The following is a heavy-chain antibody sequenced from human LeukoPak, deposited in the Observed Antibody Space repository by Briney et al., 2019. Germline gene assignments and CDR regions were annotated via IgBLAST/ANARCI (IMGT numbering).Heavy chain of an antibody. J-gene: IGHJ4*02. CDR2: TYYSGST. CDR1: GGSISSYY. Sequence: SETLSLTCTVSGGSISSYYWSWIRQPPGKGLEWIGYTYYSGSTNYNPSLKSRVTISVDTSKNQFSLKLSSVTAADTAVYYCARGDYGDYEQTYYFDYWGQGTLVSVSS. D-gene: IGHD4-17*01. CDR3: ARGDYGDYEQTYYFDY. V-gene: IGHV4-59*01.